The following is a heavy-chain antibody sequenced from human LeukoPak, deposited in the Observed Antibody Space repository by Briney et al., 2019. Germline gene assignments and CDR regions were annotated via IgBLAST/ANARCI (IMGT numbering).Heavy chain of an antibody. J-gene: IGHJ4*02. Sequence: SETLSLTCTVSGGSISSYYWSWVRQSPGKGLEWIAYIYYSGSTNHNPSLKSRVTISVDTSKNQFSLKLSSVTAADTAVYYCASGGSYYDYFDYWGQGTLVTVSS. V-gene: IGHV4-59*08. CDR2: IYYSGST. D-gene: IGHD1-26*01. CDR1: GGSISSYY. CDR3: ASGGSYYDYFDY.